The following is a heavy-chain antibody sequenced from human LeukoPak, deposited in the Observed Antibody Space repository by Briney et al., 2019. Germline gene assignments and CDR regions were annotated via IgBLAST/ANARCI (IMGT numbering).Heavy chain of an antibody. CDR1: GGSFSGYH. CDR2: INDSGST. Sequence: SETLSLTCAVYGGSFSGYHWSWIRQPPGKGLEWIGEINDSGSTNYNPSLKSRVTISIDTSRNHFSLKLSSVTAADTAVYYCARGGGAAAGHYYYYMDVWGKGTTVTVSS. CDR3: ARGGGAAAGHYYYYMDV. V-gene: IGHV4-34*01. D-gene: IGHD6-13*01. J-gene: IGHJ6*03.